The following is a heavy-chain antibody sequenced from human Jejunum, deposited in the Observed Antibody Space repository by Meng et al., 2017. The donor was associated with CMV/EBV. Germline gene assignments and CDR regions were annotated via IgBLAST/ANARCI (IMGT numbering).Heavy chain of an antibody. CDR2: IYHSGRP. CDR1: VGVSRKDQW. Sequence: QEWVKEAGLGLWNPSVTCSLPGDVSVGVSRKDQWRSWVVQAAGKGLDGSEEIYHSGRPNYNPSVKSRVSMTVDKSQNHFSLRLSAVTAADTAVYYCTTLYGDSISWGQGTLVTVSS. V-gene: IGHV4-4*02. J-gene: IGHJ4*02. D-gene: IGHD4-17*01. CDR3: TTLYGDSIS.